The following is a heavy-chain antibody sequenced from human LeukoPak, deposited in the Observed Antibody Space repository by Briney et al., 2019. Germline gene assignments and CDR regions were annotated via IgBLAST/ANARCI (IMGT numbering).Heavy chain of an antibody. V-gene: IGHV3-74*03. CDR1: GFAFRNYW. CDR3: ARTVYYDRDDAYYRNFDS. J-gene: IGHJ4*02. CDR2: IGSDGSIT. D-gene: IGHD3-22*01. Sequence: GGSLRLSCEASGFAFRNYWMHWVRQAPGKGLVWVSRIGSDGSITAYADSVKGRFTISRDNAKNALHLQMNSLRVEDTAVHYCARTVYYDRDDAYYRNFDSWGRGTLVTVSS.